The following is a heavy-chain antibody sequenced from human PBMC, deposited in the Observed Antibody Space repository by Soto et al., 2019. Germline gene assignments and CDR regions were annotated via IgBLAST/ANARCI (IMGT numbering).Heavy chain of an antibody. Sequence: SVKVSCKASGGTFSSYAISWVRQAPGQGLEWMGGIIPIFGTANYAQKFQGRVTITADESTSTAYMELSSLRSEDTAVYYCASFLDREGEWYSSRPTAHWGQGTLVTVSS. D-gene: IGHD6-19*01. J-gene: IGHJ4*02. CDR2: IIPIFGTA. CDR1: GGTFSSYA. CDR3: ASFLDREGEWYSSRPTAH. V-gene: IGHV1-69*13.